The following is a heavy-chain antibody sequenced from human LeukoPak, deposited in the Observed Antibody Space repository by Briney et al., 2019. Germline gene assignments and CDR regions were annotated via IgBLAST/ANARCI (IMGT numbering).Heavy chain of an antibody. CDR2: IISDGSST. Sequence: RGSPRLSRAASGFTFSSYLTHWVRQAPRQGLGWVSRIISDGSSTRYAAFLTGRVTLSRDNAKNTLYPQMNRPGAEDTAVFSCARDCSGGSFRYGVFDYWGQGTLVTVSS. D-gene: IGHD2-15*01. CDR3: ARDCSGGSFRYGVFDY. J-gene: IGHJ4*02. CDR1: GFTFSSYL. V-gene: IGHV3-74*01.